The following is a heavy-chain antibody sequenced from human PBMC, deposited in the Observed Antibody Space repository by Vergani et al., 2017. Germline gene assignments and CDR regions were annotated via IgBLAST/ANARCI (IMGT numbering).Heavy chain of an antibody. CDR2: ISYDGSNK. J-gene: IGHJ5*02. V-gene: IGHV3-30*01. Sequence: QVQLVESGGGVVQPGRSLRLSCAASGFTFSSYAMHWVRQAPGKGLEWVAVISYDGSNKYYADSVKGRFTISRDNSKNTLYLQMNSLRAEDTAVYYCARAGHIVVVTAIPSWFDPWGQGTLVTVSS. CDR3: ARAGHIVVVTAIPSWFDP. CDR1: GFTFSSYA. D-gene: IGHD2-21*02.